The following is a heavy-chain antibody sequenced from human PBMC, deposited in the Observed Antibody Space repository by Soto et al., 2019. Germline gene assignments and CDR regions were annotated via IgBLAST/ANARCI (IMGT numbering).Heavy chain of an antibody. CDR3: AMVDVYVTPSPQDV. V-gene: IGHV1-18*01. D-gene: IGHD3-16*01. J-gene: IGHJ6*02. CDR1: GYTFTRYG. CDR2: INTYNGNT. Sequence: QVQLVQSGAEVKNPGASVKVSCKASGYTFTRYGIGWARQAPGQGLEWMGWINTYNGNTNYAQNVQGRVTLNTDTVTSTAYMELRSLRSNDTAIYYCAMVDVYVTPSPQDVWAQGTTVIVSS.